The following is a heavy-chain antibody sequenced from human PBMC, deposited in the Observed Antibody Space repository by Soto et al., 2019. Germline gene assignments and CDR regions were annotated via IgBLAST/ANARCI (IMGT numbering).Heavy chain of an antibody. CDR1: GGSITSNW. CDR2: IYHNGRF. CDR3: VRDQTFYYDRCDYRDYRPDAFHI. J-gene: IGHJ3*02. V-gene: IGHV4-4*02. Sequence: SETLSLTCAVSGGSITSNWWSWVRQPPGKGLEWIGEIYHNGRFNYNPSLRSRLTISIDKSKNQLSLKLTSVTAADTAVHYCVRDQTFYYDRCDYRDYRPDAFHIWGQGTMDPV. D-gene: IGHD3-22*01.